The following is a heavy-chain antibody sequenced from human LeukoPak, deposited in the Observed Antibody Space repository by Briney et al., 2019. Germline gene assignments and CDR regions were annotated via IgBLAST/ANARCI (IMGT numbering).Heavy chain of an antibody. CDR2: INPSGGST. J-gene: IGHJ6*03. CDR3: ARDAQLTIFGVVITLSGYYYMDV. D-gene: IGHD3-3*01. V-gene: IGHV1-46*01. Sequence: ASVKVSCKASGYTFTSYYMHSVRQAPGQGLEWMGIINPSGGSTSYAQKFQGRVTMTRDMSTSTVYMELSSLRSEDTAVYYCARDAQLTIFGVVITLSGYYYMDVWGKGTTVTVSS. CDR1: GYTFTSYY.